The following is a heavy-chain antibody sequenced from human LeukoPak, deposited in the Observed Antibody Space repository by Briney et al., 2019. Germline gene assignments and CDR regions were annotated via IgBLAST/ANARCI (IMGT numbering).Heavy chain of an antibody. D-gene: IGHD6-13*01. J-gene: IGHJ6*03. CDR2: ISYDGSKK. CDR3: ARDGSSWYEQYYYYMDF. Sequence: TGGSLRLSCAASGFTFSSYTMHWVRQAPGKGLEWVAVISYDGSKKYYADSVKGRFTISRDNSKNTLYVQMSSLRVEDTAVYYCARDGSSWYEQYYYYMDFWGKGTTVTVSS. V-gene: IGHV3-30*04. CDR1: GFTFSSYT.